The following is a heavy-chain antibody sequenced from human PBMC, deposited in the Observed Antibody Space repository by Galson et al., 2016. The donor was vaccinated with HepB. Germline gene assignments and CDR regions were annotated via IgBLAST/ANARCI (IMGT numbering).Heavy chain of an antibody. CDR2: ISMSGGSR. J-gene: IGHJ6*04. Sequence: SLRLSCAASGFTFSSYGMTWVRQAPGKGLEDVSSISMSGGSRDYAESVKGRFTISRDNSRSTLFLQMNSLRAEDTGVYYCVRGSTAPDVWGEGTTVTVSS. D-gene: IGHD3-16*01. CDR3: VRGSTAPDV. CDR1: GFTFSSYG. V-gene: IGHV3-23*01.